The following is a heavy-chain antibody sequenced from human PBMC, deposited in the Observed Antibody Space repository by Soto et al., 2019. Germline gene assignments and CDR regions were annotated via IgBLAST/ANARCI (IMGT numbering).Heavy chain of an antibody. D-gene: IGHD4-17*01. V-gene: IGHV1-24*01. CDR2: FDPEDGET. J-gene: IGHJ5*02. Sequence: ASVKVSCKVSGYTLTELSMHWVRQAPGKGLEWMGGFDPEDGETIYAQKFQGRVTMTEDTSTDTAYMELSSLRSEDTAVYYCASNRAYGDYVAVWFDPWGHGTLVTVSS. CDR3: ASNRAYGDYVAVWFDP. CDR1: GYTLTELS.